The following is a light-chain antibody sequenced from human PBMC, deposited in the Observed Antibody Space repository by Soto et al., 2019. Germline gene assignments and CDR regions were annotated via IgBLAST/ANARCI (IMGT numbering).Light chain of an antibody. CDR3: QKYNKAPWT. CDR1: RDIDDY. Sequence: DIQMTQSPPSLSAPVGDRVTITCRASRDIDDYLAWYQHIAGKAPKLLIYDASSLQPGVPSRFSGSGSGTYFTLTINSLQPEDVATYYCQKYNKAPWTFGQGTKVDIK. CDR2: DAS. V-gene: IGKV1-27*01. J-gene: IGKJ1*01.